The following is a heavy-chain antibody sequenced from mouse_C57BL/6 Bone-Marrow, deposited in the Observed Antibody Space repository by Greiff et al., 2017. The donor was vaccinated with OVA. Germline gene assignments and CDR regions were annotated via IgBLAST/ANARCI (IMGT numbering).Heavy chain of an antibody. CDR1: GYTFTSYT. V-gene: IGHV1-4*01. CDR3: ARSGLCYGSVDY. Sequence: VQLQQSGAELARSGASVKMSCKASGYTFTSYTMHWVKQRPGQGLEWIGYINPSSGYTKYNQKFKDKATLTADKSSSTAYMQLSSLTSEDSAVYYCARSGLCYGSVDYWGQGTTLTVSS. CDR2: INPSSGYT. J-gene: IGHJ2*01. D-gene: IGHD1-1*01.